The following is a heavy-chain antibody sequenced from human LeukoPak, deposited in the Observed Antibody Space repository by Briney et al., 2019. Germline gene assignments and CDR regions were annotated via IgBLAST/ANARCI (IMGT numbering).Heavy chain of an antibody. J-gene: IGHJ1*01. CDR3: AGGQVVAAPPEYSQH. V-gene: IGHV4-59*01. CDR1: GGSINSYY. D-gene: IGHD2-15*01. CDR2: IYYSGST. Sequence: SETLSLTCTVSGGSINSYYWSWIRQPPGKGLEWIGYIYYSGSTNYNPSLKSRVTISVDTSKNQFSLKLSSVTAADTAVYYWAGGQVVAAPPEYSQHGGQATVVTVSS.